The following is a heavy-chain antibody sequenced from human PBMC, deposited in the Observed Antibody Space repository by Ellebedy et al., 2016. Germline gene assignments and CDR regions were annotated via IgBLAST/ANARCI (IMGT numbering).Heavy chain of an antibody. CDR2: ISGSDGST. CDR3: ARRPHYYISGIYYYGMDV. V-gene: IGHV3-23*01. CDR1: GFTFRNYA. J-gene: IGHJ6*02. Sequence: GESLKISXAASGFTFRNYAMSWVRQAPGKGLEWVSAISGSDGSTYYAGSVMGRFTISRDNSKNSLYLQMSSLRAEDTAVYYCARRPHYYISGIYYYGMDVWGRGTTVTVSS. D-gene: IGHD3-10*01.